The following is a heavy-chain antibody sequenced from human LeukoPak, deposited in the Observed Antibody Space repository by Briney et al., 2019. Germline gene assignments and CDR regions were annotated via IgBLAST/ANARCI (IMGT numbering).Heavy chain of an antibody. D-gene: IGHD3-22*01. Sequence: GGSLRLSCAASGFTFSSYGMHWVRQAPGKGLEWVAVIWYDGSNKYYADSVKGRFTISRDNSKNTLYLQMNSLRAEDTAVYYCAKAYSSGYYSRSDYWGQGTLVTVSS. J-gene: IGHJ4*02. V-gene: IGHV3-33*06. CDR2: IWYDGSNK. CDR1: GFTFSSYG. CDR3: AKAYSSGYYSRSDY.